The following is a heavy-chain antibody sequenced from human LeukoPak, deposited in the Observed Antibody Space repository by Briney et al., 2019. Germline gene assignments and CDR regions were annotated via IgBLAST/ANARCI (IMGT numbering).Heavy chain of an antibody. Sequence: ASVKVSCKASGYTFTGYYMHWVRQAPGQGLEWMGWINPNSGGTSYAQKFQGRVTMTRDMSTSTVYMELSSLRSEDTAVYYCARDKGDYMDVWGKGTTVTVSS. V-gene: IGHV1-2*02. CDR2: INPNSGGT. J-gene: IGHJ6*03. CDR3: ARDKGDYMDV. CDR1: GYTFTGYY.